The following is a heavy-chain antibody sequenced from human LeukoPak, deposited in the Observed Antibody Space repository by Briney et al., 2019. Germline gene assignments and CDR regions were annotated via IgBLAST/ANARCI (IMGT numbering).Heavy chain of an antibody. Sequence: GGSLRLSCAASGFTFSSYAMSWVRQAPGKGLEWVSAISGSGGSTYYADSVKGRSTISRDNSKNTLYLQMNSLRAEDTAVYYCAKDPSGSGSFDYWGQGTLVTVSS. D-gene: IGHD3-10*01. CDR3: AKDPSGSGSFDY. J-gene: IGHJ4*02. CDR2: ISGSGGST. CDR1: GFTFSSYA. V-gene: IGHV3-23*01.